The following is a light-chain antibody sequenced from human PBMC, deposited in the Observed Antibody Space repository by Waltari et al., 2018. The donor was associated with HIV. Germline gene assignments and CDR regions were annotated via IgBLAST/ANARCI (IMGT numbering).Light chain of an antibody. CDR2: GAS. CDR3: QQYYRXSRGT. Sequence: EIVMTQSPATLSVSPGERVSLSCTASQSVSSYLAWYQQRPGQAPRLLIYGASTRATGXPARFSGSGSGTDFTLTISSLQSEDLAVYYCQQYYRXSRGTFGGGTKVEX. V-gene: IGKV3-15*01. J-gene: IGKJ4*01. CDR1: QSVSSY.